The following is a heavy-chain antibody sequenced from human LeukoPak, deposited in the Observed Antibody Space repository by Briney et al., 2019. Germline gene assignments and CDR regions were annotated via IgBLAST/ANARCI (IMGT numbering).Heavy chain of an antibody. CDR3: ASPQLWSFFDY. V-gene: IGHV4-39*01. CDR2: IYYSGST. Sequence: SETLSLTCTVSAGSISSSSYSWGWIRQPPGKGLEWIGSIYYSGSTYYNPSLKSRVTISVDTSKNQFSLKLSSVTAADTAVYYCASPQLWSFFDYWGQGTLVTVSS. CDR1: AGSISSSSYS. J-gene: IGHJ4*02. D-gene: IGHD5-18*01.